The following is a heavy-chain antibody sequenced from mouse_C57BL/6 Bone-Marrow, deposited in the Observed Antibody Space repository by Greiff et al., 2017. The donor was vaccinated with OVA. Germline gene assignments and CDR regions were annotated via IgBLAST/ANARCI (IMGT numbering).Heavy chain of an antibody. CDR2: IDPENGDT. D-gene: IGHD1-1*01. V-gene: IGHV14-4*01. CDR1: GFNIKDDY. CDR3: TTSYYGAY. Sequence: EVQGVESGAELVRPGASVKLSCTASGFNIKDDYMHWVKQRPEQGLEWIGWIDPENGDTEYASKFQGKATITADTSSNTAYLQLSSLTSEDTAVYYCTTSYYGAYWGQGTLVTVSA. J-gene: IGHJ3*01.